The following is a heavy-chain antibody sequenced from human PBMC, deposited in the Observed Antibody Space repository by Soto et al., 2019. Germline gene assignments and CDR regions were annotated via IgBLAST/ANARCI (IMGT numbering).Heavy chain of an antibody. Sequence: EVQLLESGGGLVQPGGSLRLSCAASGLTFSRHAMAWVRQAPGKGLEWLSSISESSSNTYYADSVKGRFTISKDNSKNMLYLKMNSLRDEDTAVYYCAKKPNGFDSWGQGTLVTVSS. CDR2: ISESSSNT. V-gene: IGHV3-23*01. J-gene: IGHJ5*01. CDR3: AKKPNGFDS. CDR1: GLTFSRHA.